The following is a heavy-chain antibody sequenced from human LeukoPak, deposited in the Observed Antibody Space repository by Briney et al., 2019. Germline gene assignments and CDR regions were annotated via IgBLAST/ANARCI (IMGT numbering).Heavy chain of an antibody. CDR1: GDTFANHA. CDR2: ISGSGDRT. V-gene: IGHV3-23*01. CDR3: ANMFCTSGTCYEERRYFQN. J-gene: IGHJ1*01. Sequence: GGSLRLSCTASGDTFANHAMSWVRQAPGRGLEWVSTISGSGDRTYFADSVTGRFTISRDNSQNTLFLKIDSVRVEDTARYYCANMFCTSGTCYEERRYFQNWGQGTLVTVSS. D-gene: IGHD2-2*01.